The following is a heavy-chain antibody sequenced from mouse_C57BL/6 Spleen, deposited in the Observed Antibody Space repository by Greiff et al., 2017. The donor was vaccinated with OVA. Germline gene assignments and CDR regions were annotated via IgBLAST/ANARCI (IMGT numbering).Heavy chain of an antibody. Sequence: DVKLVESGEGLVKPGGSLKLSCAASGFTFSSYAMSWVRQTPEQRLEWVAYISSGGDYIYYADTVKGQFTISRDNARNTLYLQMSSLKSEDTAMYYCTRDPPYYYGSSYVGYYAMDYWGQGTSVTVSS. J-gene: IGHJ4*01. CDR1: GFTFSSYA. CDR2: ISSGGDYI. CDR3: TRDPPYYYGSSYVGYYAMDY. V-gene: IGHV5-9-1*02. D-gene: IGHD1-1*01.